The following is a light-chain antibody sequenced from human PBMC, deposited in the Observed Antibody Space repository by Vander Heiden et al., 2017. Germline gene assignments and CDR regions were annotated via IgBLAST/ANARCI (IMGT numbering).Light chain of an antibody. CDR1: SSAVGGYNF. CDR2: EVN. J-gene: IGLJ2*01. Sequence: QSALTQPASVSGSPGQSITISCTGTSSAVGGYNFVSWYQQHPGGVPKLIIFEVNRRPSGVSGRFSGSKSGNTASLTISGLQAEDEGDYYCWSYAGTFSMLFGGGTKLTVL. V-gene: IGLV2-23*02. CDR3: WSYAGTFSML.